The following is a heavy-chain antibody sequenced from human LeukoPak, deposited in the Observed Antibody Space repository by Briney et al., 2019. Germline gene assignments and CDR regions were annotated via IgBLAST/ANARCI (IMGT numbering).Heavy chain of an antibody. J-gene: IGHJ4*02. Sequence: GGSLRLSCAASRFTFSSYAMSWVRQAPGKGLEWVSAISGSGGSTYYADSVKGRFTISRDNSKNTLYLQMNSLRAEDTAVYYCAKESLHRFYDSSGYYYWGQGTLVTVSS. D-gene: IGHD3-22*01. CDR2: ISGSGGST. CDR1: RFTFSSYA. CDR3: AKESLHRFYDSSGYYY. V-gene: IGHV3-23*01.